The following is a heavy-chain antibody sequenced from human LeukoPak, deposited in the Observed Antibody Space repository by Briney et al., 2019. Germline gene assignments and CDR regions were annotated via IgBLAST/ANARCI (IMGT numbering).Heavy chain of an antibody. CDR3: ARVRSVAGRGLGY. J-gene: IGHJ4*02. V-gene: IGHV1-8*01. CDR1: GYTFTSYD. CDR2: MNPNSGNT. Sequence: GASVKVSCKASGYTFTSYDINWVRQATGQGLEWMGRMNPNSGNTGNAQKFQGRVTMTRNTSISTAYMELSSLRSEDTAVYYCARVRSVAGRGLGYWGQGTLVTVSS. D-gene: IGHD6-19*01.